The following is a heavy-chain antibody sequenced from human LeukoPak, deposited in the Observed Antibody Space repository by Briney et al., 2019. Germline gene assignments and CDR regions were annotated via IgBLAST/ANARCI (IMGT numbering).Heavy chain of an antibody. CDR1: GYTFTSYY. J-gene: IGHJ4*02. Sequence: ASVKVSCTASGYTFTSYYVHWVRQAPGQGLEWMGIINPSSGRSNCAQKFQGRVTMTRDTSTSTVYMELSSLISEDTAVFYCARGLGSGSYYGYWGQGTLVTVSS. V-gene: IGHV1-46*01. CDR3: ARGLGSGSYYGY. D-gene: IGHD1-26*01. CDR2: INPSSGRS.